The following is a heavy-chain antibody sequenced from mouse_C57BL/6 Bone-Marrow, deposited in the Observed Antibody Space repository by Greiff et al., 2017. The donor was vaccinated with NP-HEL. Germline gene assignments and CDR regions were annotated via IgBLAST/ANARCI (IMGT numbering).Heavy chain of an antibody. D-gene: IGHD2-3*01. Sequence: VQLVESGGDLVKPGGSLKLSCAASGFTFSSYGMSWVRQTPDKRLEWVATISSGGSYTYYPDSVKGRFTISRDNAKNTLYLQMSSLKSEDTAMYYCARRDGFDYWGQGTTLTVSS. J-gene: IGHJ2*01. CDR2: ISSGGSYT. CDR1: GFTFSSYG. CDR3: ARRDGFDY. V-gene: IGHV5-6*01.